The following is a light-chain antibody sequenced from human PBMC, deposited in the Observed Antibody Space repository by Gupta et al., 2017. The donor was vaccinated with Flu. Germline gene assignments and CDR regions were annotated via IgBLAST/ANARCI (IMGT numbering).Light chain of an antibody. CDR3: QHYGT. J-gene: IGKJ2*01. CDR2: GAY. V-gene: IGKV3-20*01. CDR1: QSVSSSY. Sequence: IVLTQSPGTLSLSPGERATLSCRASQSVSSSYLAWYQQKPGQDPRIRIYGAYSRAPGITVRLXGTXSVTDFXRTRSRVESEDYDGNDCQHYGTFGXGTKVEIK.